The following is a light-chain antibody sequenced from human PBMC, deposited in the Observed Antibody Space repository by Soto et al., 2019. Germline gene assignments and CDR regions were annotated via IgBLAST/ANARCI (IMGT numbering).Light chain of an antibody. CDR2: DVS. CDR3: SSYTSSITYV. J-gene: IGLJ1*01. V-gene: IGLV2-18*02. Sequence: QSALTQPPSLSGSPGQSVTISCTGTSSAVGSYNRVSWYQQPPGTAPKLMIYDVSNRPSGVPDRFSGSKSGNTAFLTISGLQAEDEADYYCSSYTSSITYVFGTGTKVTVL. CDR1: SSAVGSYNR.